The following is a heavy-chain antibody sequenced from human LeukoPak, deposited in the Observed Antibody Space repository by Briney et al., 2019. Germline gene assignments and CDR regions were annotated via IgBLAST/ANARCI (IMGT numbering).Heavy chain of an antibody. D-gene: IGHD3-16*02. CDR1: GGSISSYY. CDR3: ARLRRRYDYVWGSYRPHRFDY. Sequence: SDTLSLTCTVSGGSISSYYWSWIRQPPGKGLESIGYIYYSGSTNYNPSLKTRVTISVDTSKNQFSLELSSVTAADTAVYYCARLRRRYDYVWGSYRPHRFDYWGQGTLVTVSS. J-gene: IGHJ4*02. CDR2: IYYSGST. V-gene: IGHV4-59*08.